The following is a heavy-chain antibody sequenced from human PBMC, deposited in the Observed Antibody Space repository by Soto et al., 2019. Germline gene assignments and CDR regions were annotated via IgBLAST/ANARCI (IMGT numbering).Heavy chain of an antibody. V-gene: IGHV3-23*01. D-gene: IGHD6-13*01. CDR2: ISGSGGST. Sequence: EVQLLESGGGLVQPGGSLRLSCAASGFTFSSYAMSWVRQAPGKGLEWVSAISGSGGSTYYADSVKGRFTISRDNSKNTLDLQMNSLRTEDTAVYYCAKSTLAAAGVPYYFDYWGQGTLVTVSS. CDR1: GFTFSSYA. CDR3: AKSTLAAAGVPYYFDY. J-gene: IGHJ4*02.